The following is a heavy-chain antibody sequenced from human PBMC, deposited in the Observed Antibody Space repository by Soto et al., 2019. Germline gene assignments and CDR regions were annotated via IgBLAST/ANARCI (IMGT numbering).Heavy chain of an antibody. CDR3: ARGSLGPDY. CDR1: RSSLDNYY. J-gene: IGHJ4*02. V-gene: IGHV4-4*07. CDR2: VFPTGNT. Sequence: QVQLQESGPGLVKPSETVSLTCTVSRSSLDNYYRSWIRQPAGKGLEWIGRVFPTGNTNYNPSLKSRVTMSVDTSKNQFYLKLNSVTVADTAVYYCARGSLGPDYWGQGTLVTVSS. D-gene: IGHD3-16*01.